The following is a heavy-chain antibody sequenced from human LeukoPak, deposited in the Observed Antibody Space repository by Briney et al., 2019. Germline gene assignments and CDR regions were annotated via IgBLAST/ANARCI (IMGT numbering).Heavy chain of an antibody. Sequence: PSETLSLTSAVYGGSLSGYNWSWIRQRPGKGLEWIGEMNHSGSTNYNPSLKSRVTISVDTSKNQFSLKLSSVTAADTAVYYCARLIVVVPAAAFDPWGQGTLVTVSS. CDR2: MNHSGST. CDR3: ARLIVVVPAAAFDP. D-gene: IGHD2-2*01. V-gene: IGHV4-34*01. CDR1: GGSLSGYN. J-gene: IGHJ5*02.